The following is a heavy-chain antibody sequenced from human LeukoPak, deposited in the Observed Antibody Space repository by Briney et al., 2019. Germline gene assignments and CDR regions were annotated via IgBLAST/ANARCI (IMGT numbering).Heavy chain of an antibody. CDR2: ITGSDGTT. CDR3: AKGTLVVAAPFDY. Sequence: PGGSLRLSCAASGFTFSNYAMSWVRQAPGKGLEWVSSITGSDGTTYYADSVKGRFTISRDNSKNTLYLQMNSLRAEDTAVYHCAKGTLVVAAPFDYWGQGTLVTVSS. V-gene: IGHV3-23*01. J-gene: IGHJ4*02. D-gene: IGHD2-15*01. CDR1: GFTFSNYA.